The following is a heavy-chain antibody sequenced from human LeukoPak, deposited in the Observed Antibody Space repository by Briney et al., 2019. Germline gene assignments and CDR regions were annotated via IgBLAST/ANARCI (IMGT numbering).Heavy chain of an antibody. CDR1: GGSISSSRDY. Sequence: SETLSLTCTVSGGSISSSRDYWDWIRQPPGKGLEWIGSISYTGITYYNPSLKSRVTISVDTSKNRFSLKLSSVTAADTAVYYCATEGDSSGYFDYWGQGTLVTVSS. V-gene: IGHV4-39*07. J-gene: IGHJ4*02. D-gene: IGHD3-22*01. CDR2: ISYTGIT. CDR3: ATEGDSSGYFDY.